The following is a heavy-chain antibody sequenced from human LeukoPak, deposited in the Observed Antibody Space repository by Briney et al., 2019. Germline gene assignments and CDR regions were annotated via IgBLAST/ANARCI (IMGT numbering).Heavy chain of an antibody. V-gene: IGHV3-48*03. D-gene: IGHD3-10*02. J-gene: IGHJ6*04. Sequence: GRSLRLSCAASGFTFSNYEMNWVRQAPGKGLEWLSYISSGGSTIYYADSVKGRFTISRDNAKNSLYLQMNSLRAEDTAVYYCAELGITMIGGVWGKGTTVTISS. CDR3: AELGITMIGGV. CDR2: ISSGGSTI. CDR1: GFTFSNYE.